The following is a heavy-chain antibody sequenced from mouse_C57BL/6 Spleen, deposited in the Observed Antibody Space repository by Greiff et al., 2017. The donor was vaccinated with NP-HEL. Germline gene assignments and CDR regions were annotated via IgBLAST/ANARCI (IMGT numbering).Heavy chain of an antibody. CDR2: ISSGSSTI. D-gene: IGHD1-1*01. V-gene: IGHV5-17*01. Sequence: EVQVVESGGGLVKPGGSLKLSCAASGFTFSDYGMHWVRQAPEKGLEWVAYISSGSSTIYYADTVKGRFTISRDNAKNTLFLQMTSLRSEDTAMYYCASPYYGSSPWFAYWGQGTLVTVSA. J-gene: IGHJ3*01. CDR1: GFTFSDYG. CDR3: ASPYYGSSPWFAY.